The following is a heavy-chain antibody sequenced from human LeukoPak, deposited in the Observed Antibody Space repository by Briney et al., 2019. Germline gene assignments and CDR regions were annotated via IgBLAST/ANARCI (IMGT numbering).Heavy chain of an antibody. CDR1: GYTLTSYG. Sequence: ASVKVSFKASGYTLTSYGISWVRQAPGQGLEWMGWISAYNGNTNYAQKLQGRVTMTTDTSTSTAYMELRSLRSDDTAVYYCARGMWLETYYYYGMDVWGQGTTVTVSS. V-gene: IGHV1-18*01. CDR2: ISAYNGNT. J-gene: IGHJ6*02. D-gene: IGHD6-19*01. CDR3: ARGMWLETYYYYGMDV.